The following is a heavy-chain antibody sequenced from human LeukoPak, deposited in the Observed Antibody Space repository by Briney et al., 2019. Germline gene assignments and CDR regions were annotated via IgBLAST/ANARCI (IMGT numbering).Heavy chain of an antibody. Sequence: GGSLRLSCAASGFTFSSYSMNWVRQAPGKGLEWVSSISSSSSYIYYVDSVKGRFTISRDNAKNSLYLQMNSLRAEDTAVYYCARDRGVDYWGQGTLVTVSS. CDR1: GFTFSSYS. D-gene: IGHD1-26*01. CDR2: ISSSSSYI. V-gene: IGHV3-21*01. J-gene: IGHJ4*02. CDR3: ARDRGVDY.